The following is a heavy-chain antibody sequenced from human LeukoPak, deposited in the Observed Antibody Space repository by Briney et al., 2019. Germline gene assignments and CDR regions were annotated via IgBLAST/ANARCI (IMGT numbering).Heavy chain of an antibody. D-gene: IGHD3-10*01. V-gene: IGHV4-34*01. Sequence: PSETLSLTCAVYGGSFSGYYWSWIRQPPGKGLEWIGEINHSGSTNYNPSLKSRVTISVDTSKNQFSLKLSSVTAADTAVYYCARGRDRITMVRGVRYAFDIWGQGTMVTVSS. CDR3: ARGRDRITMVRGVRYAFDI. CDR2: INHSGST. J-gene: IGHJ3*02. CDR1: GGSFSGYY.